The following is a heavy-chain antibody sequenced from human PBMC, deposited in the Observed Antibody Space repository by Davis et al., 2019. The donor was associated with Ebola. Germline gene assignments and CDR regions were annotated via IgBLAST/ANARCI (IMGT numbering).Heavy chain of an antibody. J-gene: IGHJ4*02. D-gene: IGHD3-9*01. CDR1: GYTFTNYY. V-gene: IGHV1-46*01. Sequence: ASVKVSCKASGYTFTNYYMHWVRQAPGQGLEWMGMINPNDGRTIYAQKFQGRVTITRDTSASTAYMELSSLRSEDTAVYYCARLDEDDYLTGPDYWGQGTLVTVSS. CDR3: ARLDEDDYLTGPDY. CDR2: INPNDGRT.